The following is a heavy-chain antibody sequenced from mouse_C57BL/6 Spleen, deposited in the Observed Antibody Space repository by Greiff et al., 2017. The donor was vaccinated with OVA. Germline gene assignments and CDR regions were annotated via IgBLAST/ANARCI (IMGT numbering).Heavy chain of an antibody. CDR2: IYPRSGNT. J-gene: IGHJ4*01. CDR3: ARRPYYDYDSYAMDY. CDR1: GYTFTSYG. V-gene: IGHV1-81*01. D-gene: IGHD2-4*01. Sequence: QVQLQQSGAELARPGASVKLSCKASGYTFTSYGISWVKQRTGQGLEWIGEIYPRSGNTYYNEKFKGKATLTADKSSSTAYMELRSLTSEDSAVYFCARRPYYDYDSYAMDYWGQGTSVTVSS.